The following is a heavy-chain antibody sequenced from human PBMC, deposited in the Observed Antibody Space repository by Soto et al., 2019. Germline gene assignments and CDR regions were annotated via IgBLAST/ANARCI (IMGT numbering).Heavy chain of an antibody. D-gene: IGHD1-26*01. CDR3: ARDWPSGVTRPGAFDI. CDR2: IYYSGST. V-gene: IGHV4-59*01. J-gene: IGHJ3*02. Sequence: SETLSLTCTVSGGSISSYYWSWIRQPPGKGLEWIGYIYYSGSTNYNPSLKSRVTVSVDTSKNQFSLKLSSVTAADTAVYYCARDWPSGVTRPGAFDIWGQGTMVTVSS. CDR1: GGSISSYY.